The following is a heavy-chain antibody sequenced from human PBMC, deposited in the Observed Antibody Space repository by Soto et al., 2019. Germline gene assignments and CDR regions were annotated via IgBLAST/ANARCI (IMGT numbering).Heavy chain of an antibody. CDR3: ARPDYGDY. CDR1: GFTFSSYA. J-gene: IGHJ4*02. CDR2: ISYEGSNK. Sequence: QVQLVESGGGGVQPGRSLRLSCAASGFTFSSYAMHWVRQAPGKGLEWVAVISYEGSNKYYADSVKGRFTISRDNSKNTLYLQMNSLRAEDTAVYDCARPDYGDYWGQGTLVTVSS. V-gene: IGHV3-30-3*01.